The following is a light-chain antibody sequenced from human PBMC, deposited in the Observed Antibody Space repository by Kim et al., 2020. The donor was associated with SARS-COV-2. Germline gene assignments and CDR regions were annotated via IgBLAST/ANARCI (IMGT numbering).Light chain of an antibody. Sequence: VLPGQTASINCSGDKLGNKNACWYQQKPGQAPVLDIYQDSKRPSGIPERFSGSNAGNTDTLTISGTQAMDEADYYCQAWDSSTAYVFGTGTKVTVL. V-gene: IGLV3-1*01. CDR1: KLGNKN. CDR2: QDS. J-gene: IGLJ1*01. CDR3: QAWDSSTAYV.